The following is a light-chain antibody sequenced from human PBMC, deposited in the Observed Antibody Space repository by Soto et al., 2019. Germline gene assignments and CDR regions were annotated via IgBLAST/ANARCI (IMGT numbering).Light chain of an antibody. CDR2: DAS. J-gene: IGKJ1*01. V-gene: IGKV3-15*01. Sequence: EIVMTQSPATLSVSPGESATLSCRASQSVSSNLSCHHQKPGQAPRILMYDASTRATGISARFSGSGSGTEFTLTISSLQPDDFATYYCQQYNTFSTFGQGTKVDIK. CDR1: QSVSSN. CDR3: QQYNTFST.